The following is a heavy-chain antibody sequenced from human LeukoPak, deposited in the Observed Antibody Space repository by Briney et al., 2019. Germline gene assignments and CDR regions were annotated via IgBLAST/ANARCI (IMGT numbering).Heavy chain of an antibody. CDR1: GYTFTGHY. CDR2: IHPNSGGT. Sequence: ASVKVSCKASGYTFTGHYIHWVRQAPGQGLEWMGWIHPNSGGTNYAQKFQGRVTMTRDTSISTANMELSRLRSDDTAVYYCARDDCGGDCYYAKKWFDPWGQGTLVTVSS. V-gene: IGHV1-2*02. D-gene: IGHD2-21*02. J-gene: IGHJ5*02. CDR3: ARDDCGGDCYYAKKWFDP.